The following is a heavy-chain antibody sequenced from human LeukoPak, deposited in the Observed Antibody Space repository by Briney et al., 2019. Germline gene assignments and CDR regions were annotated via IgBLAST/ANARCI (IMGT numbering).Heavy chain of an antibody. V-gene: IGHV4-39*07. J-gene: IGHJ3*02. D-gene: IGHD3-10*01. CDR1: GVSISSGSNY. CDR2: IYSRGNT. Sequence: SETLSLTCSVSGVSISSGSNYWGWIRQLPGKTLEWIGSIYSRGNTYYNPSLKSRVIILIDTAKNHFSLNLSSVTAADTAVYYCARSDGYGLVGIWGQGTMVTVSS. CDR3: ARSDGYGLVGI.